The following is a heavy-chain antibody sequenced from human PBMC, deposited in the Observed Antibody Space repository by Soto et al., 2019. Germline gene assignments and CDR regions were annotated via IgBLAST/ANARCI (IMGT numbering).Heavy chain of an antibody. V-gene: IGHV4-39*01. D-gene: IGHD3-22*01. J-gene: IGHJ4*02. CDR1: GGSISSSSYY. CDR3: ARHDTKFDY. Sequence: PSETLSLTCTVSGGSISSSSYYWGWIRQPPGKGLEWIGSIYYSGSTYYNPSLKSRVTISVDTSKNQFSLKLSSVTAADTAVYYCARHDTKFDYWGQGTLVTVSS. CDR2: IYYSGST.